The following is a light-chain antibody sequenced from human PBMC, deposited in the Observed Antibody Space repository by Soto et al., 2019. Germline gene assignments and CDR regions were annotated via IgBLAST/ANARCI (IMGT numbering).Light chain of an antibody. CDR3: QQYNNWPPWT. CDR2: DAS. V-gene: IGKV3-15*01. Sequence: IEMTQSPATLSVSLGERATLSCRASQSISSKLDWYQRRPGQAPRLLIYDASTRASGVPARFSGSGSGTEFTLTISSLQSEDFAVYYCQQYNNWPPWTFGQGTKVEIK. CDR1: QSISSK. J-gene: IGKJ1*01.